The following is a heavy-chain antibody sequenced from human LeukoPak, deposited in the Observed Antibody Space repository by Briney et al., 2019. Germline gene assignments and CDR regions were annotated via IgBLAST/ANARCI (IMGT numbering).Heavy chain of an antibody. D-gene: IGHD1-20*01. Sequence: GASVKVSCKDSGGTFSSYAISWVRQAPGQGLEWMGGIIPIFGTANYAQKFQGRVTITADESTSTAYMELSSLRSEDTAVYYCARDWSITGTTGGYAFDIWGQGTMVTVSS. CDR1: GGTFSSYA. V-gene: IGHV1-69*13. CDR2: IIPIFGTA. J-gene: IGHJ3*02. CDR3: ARDWSITGTTGGYAFDI.